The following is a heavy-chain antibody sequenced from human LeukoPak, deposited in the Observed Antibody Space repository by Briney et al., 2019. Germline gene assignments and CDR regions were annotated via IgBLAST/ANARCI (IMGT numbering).Heavy chain of an antibody. CDR2: LSHSGST. D-gene: IGHD3-16*01. V-gene: IGHV4-38-2*02. Sequence: SETLSLTCTVSAYSISSGYYWGWIRQPPGKWLEWIGSLSHSGSTYYNPSLKSRVTISVDTSKNQFSLKLSSVTAADTAVYYCARETSQKGAHYMDVWGKGTTVTISS. CDR1: AYSISSGYY. CDR3: ARETSQKGAHYMDV. J-gene: IGHJ6*03.